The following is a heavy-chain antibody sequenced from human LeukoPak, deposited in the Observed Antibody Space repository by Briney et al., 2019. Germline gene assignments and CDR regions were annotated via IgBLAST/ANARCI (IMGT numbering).Heavy chain of an antibody. J-gene: IGHJ4*02. Sequence: GGSLRLSCAASGFTFSSYGMHWVRQAPGKGLEWVAVISYDGSNKYYADSVKGRFTISRDNSKNTLYLQMNSLRAEDTAVYYCARDLRSSTSCHDYWGQGTLVTVSS. D-gene: IGHD2-2*01. CDR1: GFTFSSYG. V-gene: IGHV3-30*03. CDR2: ISYDGSNK. CDR3: ARDLRSSTSCHDY.